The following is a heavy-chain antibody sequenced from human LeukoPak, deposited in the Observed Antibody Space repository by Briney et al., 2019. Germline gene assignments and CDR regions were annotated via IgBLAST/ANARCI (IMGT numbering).Heavy chain of an antibody. J-gene: IGHJ3*02. Sequence: GGSLRLSCAASGFTFTTYWMSGVRQAPGKGLEWVANIKQDGTEKYYVDSVKGRFTISRDNAKNSLYLQMNSLRVEDTALYYCARRDIVVVPAAIFGAFDIWGQGTMVTVSS. CDR3: ARRDIVVVPAAIFGAFDI. CDR1: GFTFTTYW. D-gene: IGHD2-2*02. V-gene: IGHV3-7*03. CDR2: IKQDGTEK.